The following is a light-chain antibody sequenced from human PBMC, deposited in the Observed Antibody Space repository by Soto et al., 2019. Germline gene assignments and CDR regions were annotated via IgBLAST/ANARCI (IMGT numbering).Light chain of an antibody. J-gene: IGKJ1*01. CDR3: QQYNNWPWT. V-gene: IGKV3-15*01. Sequence: EIVMTQSPATLSVSPGERAALSCRASKSVSSNLAWYQQKPGQAPRLLIYGASTRATGIPARFSGSGSGTEFTLTISSLQSEDFAVYYCQQYNNWPWTFGQGTKVDI. CDR1: KSVSSN. CDR2: GAS.